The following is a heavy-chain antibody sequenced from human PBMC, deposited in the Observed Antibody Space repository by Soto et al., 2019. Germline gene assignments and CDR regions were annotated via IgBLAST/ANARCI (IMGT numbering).Heavy chain of an antibody. Sequence: GGSLRLSCAASGFTFSSYSMNWVRQAPGKGLEWVSSISSSSSYIYYADSVKGRFTISRDNAKNSLYLQMNSLRAEDTAVYYCARDFDEYSSGWPNYYFDYWGQGTLVTVSS. D-gene: IGHD6-19*01. J-gene: IGHJ4*02. CDR2: ISSSSSYI. CDR3: ARDFDEYSSGWPNYYFDY. CDR1: GFTFSSYS. V-gene: IGHV3-21*01.